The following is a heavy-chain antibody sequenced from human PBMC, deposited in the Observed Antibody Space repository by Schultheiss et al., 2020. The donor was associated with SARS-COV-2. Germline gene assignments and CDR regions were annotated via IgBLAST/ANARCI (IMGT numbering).Heavy chain of an antibody. D-gene: IGHD3-22*01. V-gene: IGHV2-5*02. CDR2: IYWDDDK. J-gene: IGHJ4*02. Sequence: SGPTLVKPTQTLTLTCTFSGFSLSNARMGVSWIRQPPGKALEWLALIYWDDDKRYSPSLKSRLTITKDTSKNQVVLTMTNMDPVDTATYYCARWLLPYAFDYWGQGTLVTVSS. CDR3: ARWLLPYAFDY. CDR1: GFSLSNARMG.